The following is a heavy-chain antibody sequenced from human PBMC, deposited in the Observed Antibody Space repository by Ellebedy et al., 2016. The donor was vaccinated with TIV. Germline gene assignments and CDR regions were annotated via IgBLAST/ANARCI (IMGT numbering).Heavy chain of an antibody. CDR2: IRSSTNSI. Sequence: GESLKISXAASGFTFSTYSMNWVRQAPGKGLEWVAFIRSSTNSISYADSVKGRFTISRDDAENSLYLQMNSLRDEDTAVYYCARGGAGFDSMNRELSFDSWGQGTPVTVSS. D-gene: IGHD1-26*01. V-gene: IGHV3-48*02. J-gene: IGHJ4*02. CDR1: GFTFSTYS. CDR3: ARGGAGFDSMNRELSFDS.